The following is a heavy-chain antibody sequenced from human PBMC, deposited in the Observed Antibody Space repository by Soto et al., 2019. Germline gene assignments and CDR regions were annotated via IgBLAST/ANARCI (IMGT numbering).Heavy chain of an antibody. V-gene: IGHV6-1*01. J-gene: IGHJ3*02. CDR1: GDSVSSNSAD. Sequence: SQTLSLTCAISGDSVSSNSADWNWIRQSPSRGLEWLGRTAYRSSWYNDYAESVKSRISINSDTSKSQFSLELNSVTPEDTAVYYCARSLAGALDIWGQGTMVTVSS. CDR3: ARSLAGALDI. D-gene: IGHD6-19*01. CDR2: TAYRSSWYN.